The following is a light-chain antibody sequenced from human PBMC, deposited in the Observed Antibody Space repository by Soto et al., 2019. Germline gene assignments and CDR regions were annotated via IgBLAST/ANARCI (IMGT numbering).Light chain of an antibody. Sequence: DIQMIQSPSSVSASVGDIVTITCRASQYVSSWVAWYQQKPGEAPKRLIFDASNLGTGVPSRFSCSGSGTYFSFTISSLQPEDFATYYCQQANSFPLTFGGGTKVEIK. CDR2: DAS. J-gene: IGKJ4*01. CDR3: QQANSFPLT. CDR1: QYVSSW. V-gene: IGKV1-12*01.